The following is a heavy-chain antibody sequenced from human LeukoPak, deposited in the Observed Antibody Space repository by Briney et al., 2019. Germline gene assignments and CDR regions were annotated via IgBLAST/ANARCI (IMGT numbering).Heavy chain of an antibody. D-gene: IGHD2-2*03. Sequence: GGSLRLSCAASGLTFSNAWMNWVRQAPGKGLEWVGRIKSKTDGGTTDYAAPVKGRFTISRDDSKNTLYLQMNSLKTEDTAVYYCTTKMVGYCSSTSCYGFYWGQGTLVTVSS. CDR1: GLTFSNAW. V-gene: IGHV3-15*07. CDR2: IKSKTDGGTT. CDR3: TTKMVGYCSSTSCYGFY. J-gene: IGHJ4*02.